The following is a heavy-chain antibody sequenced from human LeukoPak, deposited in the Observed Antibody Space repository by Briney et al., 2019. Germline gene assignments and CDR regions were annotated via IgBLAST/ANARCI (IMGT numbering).Heavy chain of an antibody. CDR3: AKDLGYCSSTSCYNFDY. CDR1: GFTFSSYA. CDR2: ISGSGGST. D-gene: IGHD2-2*01. J-gene: IGHJ4*02. V-gene: IGHV3-23*01. Sequence: GGSLRLSCAASGFTFSSYAMHWVRQAPGKGLEWVSAISGSGGSTYYADSVKGRFTISRDNSKNTLYLQMNSLRAEDTAVYYCAKDLGYCSSTSCYNFDYWGQGTLVTVSS.